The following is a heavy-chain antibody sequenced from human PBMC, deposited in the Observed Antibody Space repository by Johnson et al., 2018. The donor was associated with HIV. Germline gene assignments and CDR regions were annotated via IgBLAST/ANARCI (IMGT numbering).Heavy chain of an antibody. V-gene: IGHV3-66*02. CDR2: INSGGST. CDR3: TRGSFTDDAFDV. CDR1: GFTVSSNY. J-gene: IGHJ3*01. Sequence: VHLVESGGGVVQPGRSLRLSCAASGFTVSSNYMSWVRQGPGKGLEWVSVINSGGSTYYADSVKGRFTISRDTSKNMLYLQMNSLRPEDTAVYYCTRGSFTDDAFDVWGLGTMVTVSS. D-gene: IGHD1-26*01.